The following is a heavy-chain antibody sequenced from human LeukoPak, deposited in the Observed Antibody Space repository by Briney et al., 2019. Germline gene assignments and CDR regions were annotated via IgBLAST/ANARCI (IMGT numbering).Heavy chain of an antibody. V-gene: IGHV3-48*03. J-gene: IGHJ6*02. CDR1: GFTFSDDE. CDR3: AKDGTTVTTNYYYGMDV. D-gene: IGHD4-17*01. Sequence: GGSLRLSCEASGFTFSDDEMNWVRQAPGKGLEWVSYISTSGSITYYADSVKGRFTISRDNAKNSLYLQMNSLRAEDTAAYYCAKDGTTVTTNYYYGMDVWGQGTTVTVSS. CDR2: ISTSGSIT.